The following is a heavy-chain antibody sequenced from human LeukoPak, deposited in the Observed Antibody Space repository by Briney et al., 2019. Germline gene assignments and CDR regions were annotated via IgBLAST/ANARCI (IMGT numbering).Heavy chain of an antibody. J-gene: IGHJ4*02. CDR2: ISWNSGSI. V-gene: IGHV3-9*01. D-gene: IGHD3-10*01. CDR1: GFTFDDYA. Sequence: AGGSLRLSCAASGFTFDDYAMHWVRQAPGKGLEWVSGISWNSGSIGYADSVKGRFTISRDNAKNSLYLQMNSLRAEDTALYYCAKDSGSAYYGSGSSFDYWGQGTLVTVSS. CDR3: AKDSGSAYYGSGSSFDY.